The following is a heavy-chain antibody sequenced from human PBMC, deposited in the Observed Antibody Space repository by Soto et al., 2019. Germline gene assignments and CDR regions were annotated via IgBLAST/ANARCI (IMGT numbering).Heavy chain of an antibody. CDR3: ARSGGYFFPFDG. D-gene: IGHD3-22*01. CDR1: EYTVGRDG. J-gene: IGHJ4*02. CDR2: FNAINGEK. V-gene: IGHV1-3*01. Sequence: ASVTISCRSSEYTVGRDGIQLARRAPGQVLEWLEWFNAINGEKKNSRRFQGRLTVSRDTSANTAYLQLRSLRFEDTAVYYCARSGGYFFPFDGWGQGIRVT.